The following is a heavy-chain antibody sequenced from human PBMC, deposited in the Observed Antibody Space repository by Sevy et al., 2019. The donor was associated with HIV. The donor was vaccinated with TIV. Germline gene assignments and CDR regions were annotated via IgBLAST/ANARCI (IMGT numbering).Heavy chain of an antibody. J-gene: IGHJ3*02. V-gene: IGHV3-23*01. CDR2: IYGSGGVSATYVSGAVG. Sequence: GGSLRLSCAVSGFTFNNYAMSWVRQAPGKGLDWVSTIYGSGGVSATYVSGAVGYYADSVNGRFTMSRDKSKITLHLQMTRRMTGDTAIYYCAGGRYDTSGSFDAFDIWGQGTMVTVSS. D-gene: IGHD3-22*01. CDR1: GFTFNNYA. CDR3: AGGRYDTSGSFDAFDI.